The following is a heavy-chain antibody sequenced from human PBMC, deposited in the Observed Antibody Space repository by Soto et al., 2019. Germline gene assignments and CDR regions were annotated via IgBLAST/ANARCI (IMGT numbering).Heavy chain of an antibody. D-gene: IGHD4-17*01. CDR2: ISGSGGST. CDR3: AKVVLTPPNYGDYVASDAFDI. CDR1: GFTFSSYA. V-gene: IGHV3-23*01. J-gene: IGHJ3*02. Sequence: GGSLRLSCAASGFTFSSYAMSWVRQAPGKGLEWVSAISGSGGSTYYADSVKGRFTISRDNSKNTLYLQMNSLRAEDTAVYYCAKVVLTPPNYGDYVASDAFDIWGQGTMVTVSS.